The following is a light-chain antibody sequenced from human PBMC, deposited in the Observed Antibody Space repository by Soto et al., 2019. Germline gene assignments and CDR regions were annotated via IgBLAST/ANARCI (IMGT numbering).Light chain of an antibody. Sequence: EIVLTQSPGTLSLSPGERATLSCGASQSISSSYLAWYKNKPGQAPRHLIYSPANRATSIPDRFSASGSGTDFTLTISGLEPEDSAVYYCQQYTDSPLTFGGGTKVEIK. J-gene: IGKJ4*01. V-gene: IGKV3-20*01. CDR1: QSISSSY. CDR3: QQYTDSPLT. CDR2: SPA.